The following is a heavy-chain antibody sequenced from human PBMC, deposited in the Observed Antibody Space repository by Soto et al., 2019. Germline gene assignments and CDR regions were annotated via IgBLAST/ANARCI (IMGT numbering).Heavy chain of an antibody. CDR3: AREGKVLAALGY. J-gene: IGHJ4*02. CDR1: GFTFSSYG. D-gene: IGHD2-15*01. Sequence: QVQLVESGGGVVQPGRSLRLSCAASGFTFSSYGMHWVRQAPGKGLEWVAVIWYDGSNKYYADSVKGRFTISRDNSKNTLYLQMNSLRAEDTAVYYCAREGKVLAALGYWGQGTLVTVSS. CDR2: IWYDGSNK. V-gene: IGHV3-33*01.